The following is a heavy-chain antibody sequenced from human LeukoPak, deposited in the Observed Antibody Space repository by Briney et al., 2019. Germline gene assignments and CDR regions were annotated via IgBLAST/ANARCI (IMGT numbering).Heavy chain of an antibody. CDR1: GGSFSGYY. CDR3: AREISPADSSSAFDY. V-gene: IGHV4-34*01. Sequence: SETLSLTCAVYGGSFSGYYWSWIRQPPENGLEWIGEINHSGSTNYNPSLKSRVTISVDTSKNQFSLKLSSVTAADTAVYYCAREISPADSSSAFDYWGQGTLVTVSS. CDR2: INHSGST. J-gene: IGHJ4*02. D-gene: IGHD6-6*01.